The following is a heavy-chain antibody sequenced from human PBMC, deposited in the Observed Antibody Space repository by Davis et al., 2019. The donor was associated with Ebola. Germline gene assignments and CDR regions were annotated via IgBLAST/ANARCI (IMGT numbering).Heavy chain of an antibody. J-gene: IGHJ6*03. D-gene: IGHD2-2*01. Sequence: GESLKISCAASGFAFSSYGMHWVRQAPGKGLEWVTFIRFDGSNEYYADSVKGRFIISRDNSKNTLYLQMNSLRAEDTAVYYCAKLGYCSSTSCYFYYYYYYMDVWGKGTTVTVSS. V-gene: IGHV3-30*02. CDR2: IRFDGSNE. CDR3: AKLGYCSSTSCYFYYYYYYMDV. CDR1: GFAFSSYG.